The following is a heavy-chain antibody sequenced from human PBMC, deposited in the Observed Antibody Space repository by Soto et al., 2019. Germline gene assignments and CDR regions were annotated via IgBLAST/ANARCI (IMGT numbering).Heavy chain of an antibody. CDR1: GFTFGEYT. V-gene: IGHV3-49*03. Sequence: GGSLRLSCTSSGFTFGEYTMSLFRQAPGKGLEWVGFIRSKAYGGTTEYAAAVEGRVTISRDDPKSIAYLQMNRLKTEDTAVPYCTRGLEWEAMVDYYWGQGTLVTVSS. D-gene: IGHD1-26*01. J-gene: IGHJ4*02. CDR3: TRGLEWEAMVDYY. CDR2: IRSKAYGGTT.